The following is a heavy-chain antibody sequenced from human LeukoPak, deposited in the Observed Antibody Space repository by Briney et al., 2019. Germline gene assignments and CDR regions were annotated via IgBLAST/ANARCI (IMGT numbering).Heavy chain of an antibody. CDR2: ISGSGGST. CDR3: ARPPAVAGVDY. D-gene: IGHD6-19*01. Sequence: PGGSLRLSCAASGFTFSSYAMSWVRQAPGKGLGWVSAISGSGGSTYYADSVKGRFTISRDNAKNSLYLQMNSLRAEDTAVYYCARPPAVAGVDYWGQGTLVTVSS. V-gene: IGHV3-23*01. J-gene: IGHJ4*02. CDR1: GFTFSSYA.